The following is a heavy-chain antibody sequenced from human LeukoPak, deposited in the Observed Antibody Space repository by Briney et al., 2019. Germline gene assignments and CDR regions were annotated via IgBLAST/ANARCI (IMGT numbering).Heavy chain of an antibody. D-gene: IGHD4-11*01. Sequence: GGSLRLSCAASGFTFSSYSMNWVRRAPGKGLEWVSSISSSSSYIYYADSVKGRFTISRDNAKNSLYLQMNSLRAEDTAVYYCARDITVTKPYYYYYGMDVWGQGTTVTVSS. V-gene: IGHV3-21*01. CDR1: GFTFSSYS. CDR2: ISSSSSYI. CDR3: ARDITVTKPYYYYYGMDV. J-gene: IGHJ6*02.